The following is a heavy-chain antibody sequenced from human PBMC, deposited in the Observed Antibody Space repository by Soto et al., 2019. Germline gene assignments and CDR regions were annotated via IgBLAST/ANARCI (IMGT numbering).Heavy chain of an antibody. V-gene: IGHV4-34*01. D-gene: IGHD7-27*01. CDR1: GGSFSGYY. CDR2: INHSGST. Sequence: QVQLQQWGAGRLKPSETLSLTCAVYGGSFSGYYWNWIRQPPGKGLEWIGEINHSGSTNYNPSLKSRVTISVDTSKNQFSLKLSSVTAADTAVYYCARGWGRILDYWGQGTLVTVSS. J-gene: IGHJ4*02. CDR3: ARGWGRILDY.